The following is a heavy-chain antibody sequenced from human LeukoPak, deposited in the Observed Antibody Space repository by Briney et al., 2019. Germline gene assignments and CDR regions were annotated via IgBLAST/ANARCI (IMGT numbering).Heavy chain of an antibody. J-gene: IGHJ5*02. CDR1: SYTFTNYA. V-gene: IGHV1-18*01. CDR2: ISGYNGNT. D-gene: IGHD3-3*01. Sequence: ASVKVSCKASSYTFTNYAISWVRQAPGQGLEWMGWISGYNGNTNYAQKLQGRVTMTTDTSTRTAYMELRSLRSDDTAVYYCARGLEWLTRRHTWFDPWGQGTLVTVSS. CDR3: ARGLEWLTRRHTWFDP.